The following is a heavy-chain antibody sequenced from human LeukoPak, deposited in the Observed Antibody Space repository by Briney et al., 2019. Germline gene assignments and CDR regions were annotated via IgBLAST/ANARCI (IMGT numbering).Heavy chain of an antibody. Sequence: EASVKVSCKASGGTFSSYAISWVRQAPGQGLEWMGGIIPIFGTANYAQKFQGRVTITADESTSTAYMELSSLRSEDTAVYYCARGAYYYDSSGYYASWGQGTLVTVSS. CDR2: IIPIFGTA. D-gene: IGHD3-22*01. V-gene: IGHV1-69*13. CDR1: GGTFSSYA. J-gene: IGHJ4*02. CDR3: ARGAYYYDSSGYYAS.